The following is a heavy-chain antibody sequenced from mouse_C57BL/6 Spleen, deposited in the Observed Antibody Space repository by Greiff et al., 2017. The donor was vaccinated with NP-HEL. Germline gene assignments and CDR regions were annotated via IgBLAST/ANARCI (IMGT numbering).Heavy chain of an antibody. J-gene: IGHJ4*01. CDR2: ISSGGSDT. CDR1: GFTFSSYG. CDR3: ARQIFYDYDGGPWYAMDY. Sequence: EVQRVESGGDLVKPGGSLKLSCAASGFTFSSYGMSWVRQTPDKRLEWVATISSGGSDTYYPDSVKGRFTISRDKAKNTWYLQMSNLKSEDTAMYSCARQIFYDYDGGPWYAMDYWGQGTSVTVSS. V-gene: IGHV5-6*01. D-gene: IGHD2-4*01.